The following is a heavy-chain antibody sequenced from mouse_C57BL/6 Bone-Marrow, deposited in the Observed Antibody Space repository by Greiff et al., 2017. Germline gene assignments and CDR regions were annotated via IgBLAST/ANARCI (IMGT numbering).Heavy chain of an antibody. CDR2: ISSGGSYT. V-gene: IGHV5-6*01. CDR1: GFTFSSYG. J-gene: IGHJ2*01. CDR3: ARLRRRRYYFDY. D-gene: IGHD2-12*01. Sequence: VQLKQSGGDLVKPGGSLKLSCAASGFTFSSYGMSWVRQTPDKRLEWVATISSGGSYTYYPDSVKGRFTISRDNAKTTLYLQMSSLKSEDTAMYYCARLRRRRYYFDYWGQGTTLTVSS.